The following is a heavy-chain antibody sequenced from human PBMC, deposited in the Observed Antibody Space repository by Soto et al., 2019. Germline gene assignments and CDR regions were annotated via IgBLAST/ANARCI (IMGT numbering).Heavy chain of an antibody. CDR2: IIPIFGTA. V-gene: IGHV1-69*06. CDR3: ARGAGPYSAFWRGYPHVDYYGMDV. D-gene: IGHD3-3*01. J-gene: IGHJ6*02. Sequence: SVKVSCKASGGTFSSYAISWVRQAPGQGLEWMGGIIPIFGTANYAQKFQGRVTITADKSTSKAYMELSSLSSEDTAVYYCARGAGPYSAFWRGYPHVDYYGMDVWGQGTTVTVSS. CDR1: GGTFSSYA.